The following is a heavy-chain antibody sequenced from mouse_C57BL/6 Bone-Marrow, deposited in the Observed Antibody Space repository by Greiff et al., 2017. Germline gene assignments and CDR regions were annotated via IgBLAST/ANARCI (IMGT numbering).Heavy chain of an antibody. CDR3: AREGHGFAY. CDR1: GYTFTDYY. D-gene: IGHD3-3*01. J-gene: IGHJ3*01. CDR2: INPYNGGT. V-gene: IGHV1-19*01. Sequence: EVQLQESGPVLVKPGASVKMSCKASGYTFTDYYMNWVKQSHGKSLEWIGVINPYNGGTSYNQKFKGKATLTVDKSSSTAYMELNSLTSEDSAVYYCAREGHGFAYGYRGHLATVSA.